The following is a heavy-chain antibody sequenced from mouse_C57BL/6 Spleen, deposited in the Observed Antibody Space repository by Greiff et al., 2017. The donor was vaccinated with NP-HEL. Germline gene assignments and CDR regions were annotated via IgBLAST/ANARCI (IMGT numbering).Heavy chain of an antibody. J-gene: IGHJ4*01. Sequence: VQLQQPGAELVKPGASVKLSCKASGYTFTSYWMHWVKQRPGQGLEWIGMIHPNSGSTNYNEKFKRKATLTVDKSSSTAYMQLSSLTSEDSAVYYCARGIYDGYYVDAMDYWGQGTSVTFSS. CDR3: ARGIYDGYYVDAMDY. V-gene: IGHV1-64*01. CDR1: GYTFTSYW. CDR2: IHPNSGST. D-gene: IGHD2-3*01.